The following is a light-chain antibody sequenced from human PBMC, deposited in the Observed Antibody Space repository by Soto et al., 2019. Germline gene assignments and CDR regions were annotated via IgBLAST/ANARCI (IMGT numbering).Light chain of an antibody. V-gene: IGKV3-20*01. CDR1: QSVSSSF. J-gene: IGKJ1*01. Sequence: EIVLTQSPGTLSLSPGERATLSCRASQSVSSSFLAWYQQKPDQAPRLLIYGASSRATGIPDRLSGSGSGKDFTLTITRLEPEDSAVYYCQQYGSSPWTFGQGTKVEIK. CDR2: GAS. CDR3: QQYGSSPWT.